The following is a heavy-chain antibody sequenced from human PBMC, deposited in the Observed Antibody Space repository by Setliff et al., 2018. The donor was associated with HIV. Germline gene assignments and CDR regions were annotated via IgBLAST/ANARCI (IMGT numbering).Heavy chain of an antibody. J-gene: IGHJ4*02. D-gene: IGHD2-15*01. CDR1: GFTFSSYI. V-gene: IGHV3-21*06. CDR2: ISSSGDSR. Sequence: GGSLRLSCAASGFTFSSYIMNWVRQAPGKGLEWVASISSSGDSRYYVASVKGRFTIARDNAKNSLYLQMNNLRAEDTAVYYCARQFDGIVVHIKALDHWGQGALVTVSS. CDR3: ARQFDGIVVHIKALDH.